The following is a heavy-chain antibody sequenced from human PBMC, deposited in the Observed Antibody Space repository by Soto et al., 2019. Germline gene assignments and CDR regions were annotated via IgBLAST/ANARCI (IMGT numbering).Heavy chain of an antibody. Sequence: GASVKVSCKASGYTFTSYAMHWVRQAPGQRLEWMGWINAGNGNTKYSQKFQGRVTITRDTSASTAYMELSSLRSEDTAVYYCARELGYCSGGSCYVSYWFDPWGQGTLVTVSS. CDR2: INAGNGNT. CDR1: GYTFTSYA. V-gene: IGHV1-3*01. D-gene: IGHD2-15*01. CDR3: ARELGYCSGGSCYVSYWFDP. J-gene: IGHJ5*02.